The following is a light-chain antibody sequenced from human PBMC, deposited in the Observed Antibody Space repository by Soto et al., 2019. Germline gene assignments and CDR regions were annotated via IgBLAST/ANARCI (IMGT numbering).Light chain of an antibody. Sequence: QSVLTQPPSVSGAPGQRVTISCTGSSSNIGAGYDVHWYQQLPATAPKLLIYDNSNRPSGVPDRFSGSKSGTSASLAITGLQAEDEADYYCQSYDSSLSGSRVFGTGTKVTVL. CDR3: QSYDSSLSGSRV. J-gene: IGLJ1*01. V-gene: IGLV1-40*01. CDR2: DNS. CDR1: SSNIGAGYD.